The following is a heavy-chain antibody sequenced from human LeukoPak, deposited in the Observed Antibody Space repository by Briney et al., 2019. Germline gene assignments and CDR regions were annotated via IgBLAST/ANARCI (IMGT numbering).Heavy chain of an antibody. Sequence: SVKVSCKASGGTFSSYAISWVRQAPGQGLEWMGRIIPILGIANYAQKFQGRVTITADKSTSTAYMELSSLRSEDTAVYYCARILWYSSSSPHDDAFDIWGQGTMVTVSS. J-gene: IGHJ3*02. CDR3: ARILWYSSSSPHDDAFDI. D-gene: IGHD6-6*01. CDR1: GGTFSSYA. CDR2: IIPILGIA. V-gene: IGHV1-69*04.